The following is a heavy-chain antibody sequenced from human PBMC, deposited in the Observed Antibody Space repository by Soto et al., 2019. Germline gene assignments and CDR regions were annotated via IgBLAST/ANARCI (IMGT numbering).Heavy chain of an antibody. CDR2: IYSGGST. Sequence: EVQLVESGGGLIQPGGSLRLSCAASGFTVSNIYMSWVRQAPGKGLEWVSVIYSGGSTYYADSVKGRFTISRDNSKNTLYLQMNSLRADDTGVYFCARDGFGYGYQFFDLWGRGTLVSVSS. CDR3: ARDGFGYGYQFFDL. CDR1: GFTVSNIY. V-gene: IGHV3-53*01. D-gene: IGHD5-18*01. J-gene: IGHJ2*01.